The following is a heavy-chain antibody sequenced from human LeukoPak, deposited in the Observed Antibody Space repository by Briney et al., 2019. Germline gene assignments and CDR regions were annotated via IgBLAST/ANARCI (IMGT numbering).Heavy chain of an antibody. CDR1: GFTFNEFE. D-gene: IGHD3-10*02. Sequence: GGSLRLSCAASGFTFNEFEMNWVRQAPGKGLEWISYISSRGSRIYYAESVEGRFTISKDDAKNTPYLQMNNLRAEDTAVYYCAELGITMIGGVWGKGTTVTISS. J-gene: IGHJ6*04. CDR2: ISSRGSRI. CDR3: AELGITMIGGV. V-gene: IGHV3-48*03.